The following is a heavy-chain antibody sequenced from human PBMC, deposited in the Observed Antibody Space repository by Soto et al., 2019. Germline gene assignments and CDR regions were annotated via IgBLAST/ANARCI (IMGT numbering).Heavy chain of an antibody. CDR1: GFTFSSYS. CDR3: ASPKGGAFDI. D-gene: IGHD3-16*01. Sequence: GGSLRLSCAASGFTFSSYSMNWVRQAPGKGLEWVSSISGSSGHILYADSVRGRFTISRDNAENSLHLEMNNLRADDTAVYYCASPKGGAFDIWGQGTMVTVSS. J-gene: IGHJ3*02. V-gene: IGHV3-21*06. CDR2: ISGSSGHI.